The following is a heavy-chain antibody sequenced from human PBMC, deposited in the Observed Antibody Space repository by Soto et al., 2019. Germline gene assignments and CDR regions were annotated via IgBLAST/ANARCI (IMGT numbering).Heavy chain of an antibody. V-gene: IGHV1-69*01. CDR2: IIPIFGTA. CDR1: GGTFSRYA. CDR3: ARGGYYDFWSGYTMDV. D-gene: IGHD3-3*01. Sequence: QVQLVQSGAEVKKPGSSVKVSCKASGGTFSRYAISWVRQAPGQGLEWMGGIIPIFGTANYAQKFQGRVTITADESTSTAYMELSSLRSEDTAVYYCARGGYYDFWSGYTMDVWGQGTTVTVSS. J-gene: IGHJ6*02.